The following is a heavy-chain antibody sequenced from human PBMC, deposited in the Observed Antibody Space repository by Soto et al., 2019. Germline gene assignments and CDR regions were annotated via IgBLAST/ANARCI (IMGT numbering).Heavy chain of an antibody. J-gene: IGHJ6*02. CDR2: ISAYNGNT. V-gene: IGHV1-18*01. CDR1: GYTFTSYG. Sequence: QVQLVQSGAEVKKPGASVKVSCKASGYTFTSYGISWVRQAPGQGLEWMGWISAYNGNTNYAQKLQGRVTMTTDTSTSTAYMELRGLRSDDTAVYYCASWGSTAAAAGPGYYYDGMDVWGQGTTVTVSS. D-gene: IGHD6-13*01. CDR3: ASWGSTAAAAGPGYYYDGMDV.